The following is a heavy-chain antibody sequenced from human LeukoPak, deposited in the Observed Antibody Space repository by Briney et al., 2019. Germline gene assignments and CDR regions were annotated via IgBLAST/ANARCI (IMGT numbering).Heavy chain of an antibody. Sequence: GGSLRLSCAASGFTFSSYWMHWVRQAPGKGLVWVSRINSDGSSTSYADSVKGRFTISRDNAKNTLYLQMNSLRAEDTAVYYCARGYRDTAMVTPFDYWGQGTLVTVSS. V-gene: IGHV3-74*01. CDR2: INSDGSST. CDR3: ARGYRDTAMVTPFDY. D-gene: IGHD5-18*01. CDR1: GFTFSSYW. J-gene: IGHJ4*02.